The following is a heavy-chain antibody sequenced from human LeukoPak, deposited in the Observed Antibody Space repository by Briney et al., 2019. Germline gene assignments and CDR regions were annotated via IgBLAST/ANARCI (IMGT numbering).Heavy chain of an antibody. CDR2: INHSGST. J-gene: IGHJ5*02. D-gene: IGHD3-10*01. V-gene: IGHV4-34*01. CDR1: GGSFSGYY. CDR3: ARRSPYYGSGSYYNTELDPMFYNWFDP. Sequence: PSETLSLTCAVYGGSFSGYYWSWIRQPPGKGLEWIGEINHSGSTNYNPSLKSRVTISVDTSKNQFSLKLSSVTAADTAVYYCARRSPYYGSGSYYNTELDPMFYNWFDPGGQGTLVTVSS.